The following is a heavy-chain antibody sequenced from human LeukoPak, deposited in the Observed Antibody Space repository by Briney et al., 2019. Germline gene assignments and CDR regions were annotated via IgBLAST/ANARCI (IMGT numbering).Heavy chain of an antibody. V-gene: IGHV4-4*07. Sequence: SETLSLTCTVSGGSISSYYWSWIRQPAGKGLEWIGRIYTSGSTNYNPSLKSRVTMSVDTSKNQFSLKLSSVTAADTAVYYCARDRFLSSDYYDSSGYSEPMPSDYYYMDAWGKGTTVTVSS. CDR3: ARDRFLSSDYYDSSGYSEPMPSDYYYMDA. D-gene: IGHD3-22*01. CDR2: IYTSGST. J-gene: IGHJ6*03. CDR1: GGSISSYY.